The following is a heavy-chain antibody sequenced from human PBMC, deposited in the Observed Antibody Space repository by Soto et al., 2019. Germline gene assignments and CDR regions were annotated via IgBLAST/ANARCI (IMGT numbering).Heavy chain of an antibody. CDR3: AILTRTGSNFWGGYSRPPFVFDI. D-gene: IGHD3-3*01. CDR2: INHSGST. V-gene: IGHV4-34*01. J-gene: IGHJ3*02. Sequence: SETLSLTCAVYVGSFSGYYWSWIRQPPGKGLEWSGEINHSGSTNYNPSLKSRVIIPVDRPQNQFSLNLISVTAADTAVYYCAILTRTGSNFWGGYSRPPFVFDIWGQGTLVTVSS. CDR1: VGSFSGYY.